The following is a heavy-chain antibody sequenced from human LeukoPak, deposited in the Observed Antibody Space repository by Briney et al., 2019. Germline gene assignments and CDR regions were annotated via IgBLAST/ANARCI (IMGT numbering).Heavy chain of an antibody. CDR1: GFTFSGYA. CDR3: AKDFNIRGSYYNY. Sequence: GGSLRLSCAASGFTFSGYAMSWVRQAPGKGLEWVSAISGSGGSTYYADSVKGRFTISRDNSKNTLYLRMNSLRAEDTAVYYCAKDFNIRGSYYNYWGQGTLVTVSS. V-gene: IGHV3-23*01. D-gene: IGHD1-26*01. CDR2: ISGSGGST. J-gene: IGHJ4*02.